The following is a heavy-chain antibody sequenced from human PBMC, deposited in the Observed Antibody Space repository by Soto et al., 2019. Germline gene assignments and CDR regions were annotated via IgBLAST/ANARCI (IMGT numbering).Heavy chain of an antibody. D-gene: IGHD1-1*01. CDR3: ARARARDGPNTEHSDFDI. J-gene: IGHJ3*02. CDR2: IYYSGST. V-gene: IGHV4-61*03. Sequence: PSETLSLTCTVSGGSVSSGSYNWSWIRQPPGKGLNWIGYIYYSGSTNYNPSLNSRVTISGDTSNTHFSRNLSSVTDTDTAVYYSARARARDGPNTEHSDFDIWGQGTMVTVSS. CDR1: GGSVSSGSYN.